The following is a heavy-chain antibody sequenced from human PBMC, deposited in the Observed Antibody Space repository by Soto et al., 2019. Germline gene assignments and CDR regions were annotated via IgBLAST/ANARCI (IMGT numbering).Heavy chain of an antibody. CDR2: ISAFNGET. D-gene: IGHD6-19*01. V-gene: IGHV1-18*01. CDR3: VRDQQWLLPVPLNFDY. Sequence: ASVKVSCKASGGTFRSYAINWVRQAPGRGLEWMGWISAFNGETNYTQKSEGRVAMTTDAATTTAYMELRSLTVDDTAVYYCVRDQQWLLPVPLNFDYWGQGTVVTVSS. J-gene: IGHJ4*02. CDR1: GGTFRSYA.